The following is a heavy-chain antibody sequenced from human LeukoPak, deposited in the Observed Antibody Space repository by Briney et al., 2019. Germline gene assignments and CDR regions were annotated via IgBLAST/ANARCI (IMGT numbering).Heavy chain of an antibody. CDR2: IQPDGNNK. V-gene: IGHV3-30*02. D-gene: IGHD3-9*01. J-gene: IGHJ4*02. CDR1: GFTFNNYG. CDR3: ASSRYFDVRYFDY. Sequence: GGSLRLSCAASGFTFNNYGMHWVRQAPGKGLEWVALIQPDGNNKYYADSVKGRFTISRDNSKDTLYLQMNSLRAEDTAVYYCASSRYFDVRYFDYWGQGTLVTVSS.